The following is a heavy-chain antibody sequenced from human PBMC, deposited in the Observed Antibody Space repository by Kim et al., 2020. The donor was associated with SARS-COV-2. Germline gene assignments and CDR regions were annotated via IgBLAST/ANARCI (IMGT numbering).Heavy chain of an antibody. Sequence: SETLSLTCTVSGGSISSSSYYWGWIRQPPGKGLEWIGSIYYSGSTYYNPSLKSRVTISVDTSKNQFSLKLSSVTAAGTAVYYCAVYSGSYRDAFDIWGQGTMVTVSS. CDR1: GGSISSSSYY. J-gene: IGHJ3*02. CDR3: AVYSGSYRDAFDI. CDR2: IYYSGST. V-gene: IGHV4-39*01. D-gene: IGHD1-26*01.